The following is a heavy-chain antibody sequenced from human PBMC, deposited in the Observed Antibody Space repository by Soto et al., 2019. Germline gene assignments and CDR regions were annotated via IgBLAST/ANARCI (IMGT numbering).Heavy chain of an antibody. CDR2: IYYSGST. J-gene: IGHJ3*02. V-gene: IGHV4-39*02. CDR3: ARDREYSGNVFDI. Sequence: SETLSLTCTVSGGSISSSSYYWGWVRQPPGKGLEWIGSIYYSGSTYYNPSLKSRVTISVDTSKNQFSLKLSSVTAADTAVYYCARDREYSGNVFDIWGQGTMVTV. CDR1: GGSISSSSYY. D-gene: IGHD5-12*01.